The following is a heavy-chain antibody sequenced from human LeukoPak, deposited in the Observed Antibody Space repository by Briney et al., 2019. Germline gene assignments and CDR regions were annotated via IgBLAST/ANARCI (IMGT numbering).Heavy chain of an antibody. J-gene: IGHJ3*02. Sequence: GGSLRLSCAASGFTFSSYSMNWVRQAPGKGLEWVSSISSSSSYIYYADSVKGRFTISRDNAKNSLYLQMNSLRAEDTAVYYCARDSRIAAAAFDIWGQGTMVTVSS. CDR1: GFTFSSYS. V-gene: IGHV3-21*01. CDR2: ISSSSSYI. CDR3: ARDSRIAAAAFDI. D-gene: IGHD6-13*01.